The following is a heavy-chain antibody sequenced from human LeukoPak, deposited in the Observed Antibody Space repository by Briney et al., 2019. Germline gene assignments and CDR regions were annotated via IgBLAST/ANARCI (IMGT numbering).Heavy chain of an antibody. D-gene: IGHD1-26*01. CDR2: IRYDGSNK. CDR1: GFTFGDYA. CDR3: ARGGSYLSAFDI. Sequence: PGGSLRLSCTASGFTFGDYAMTWVRQAPGKGLEWVAFIRYDGSNKYYADSVKGRFTISRDSSKNTLYLQMNSLRAEDTAVYYCARGGSYLSAFDIWGQGTMVTVSS. J-gene: IGHJ3*02. V-gene: IGHV3-30*02.